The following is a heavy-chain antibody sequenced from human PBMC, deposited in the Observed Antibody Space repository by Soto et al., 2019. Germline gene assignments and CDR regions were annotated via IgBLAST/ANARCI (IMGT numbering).Heavy chain of an antibody. CDR2: IRSKAYGGTT. Sequence: GGSLRLSFTPSGFTLGAYAMGWVRHAPVKWLERVGFIRSKAYGGTTEYAASVKCRFTISRDDSKSIAYLQMNSLKTEDTAVYYCTRVEDTAMARYYYYGMDVWGQGTTVTDSS. V-gene: IGHV3-49*04. D-gene: IGHD5-18*01. CDR3: TRVEDTAMARYYYYGMDV. CDR1: GFTLGAYA. J-gene: IGHJ6*01.